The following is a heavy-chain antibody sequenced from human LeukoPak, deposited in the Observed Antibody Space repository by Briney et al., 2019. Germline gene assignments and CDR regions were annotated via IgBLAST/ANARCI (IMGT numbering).Heavy chain of an antibody. Sequence: PSETLSLSCTVSGGSIRGHYWSWIRQPPGKGLEYIGRIYYSGSTNYNPSLKSRVTISVDTSKNQFSLKLSSVTAADTAVYYCARGGEGSAFDIWGQGTMVTVSS. CDR1: GGSIRGHY. V-gene: IGHV4-59*08. CDR2: IYYSGST. J-gene: IGHJ3*02. CDR3: ARGGEGSAFDI. D-gene: IGHD3-16*01.